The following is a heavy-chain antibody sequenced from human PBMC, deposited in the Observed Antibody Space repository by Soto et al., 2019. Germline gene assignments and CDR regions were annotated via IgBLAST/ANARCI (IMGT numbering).Heavy chain of an antibody. CDR3: TRGVKRSGGYGGGDYYYYYGMDV. V-gene: IGHV4-30-2*01. D-gene: IGHD6-19*01. CDR1: GGSISSGGYS. CDR2: IYHSGTT. J-gene: IGHJ6*02. Sequence: TLSLTCAVSGGSISSGGYSWSWIRQPPGKGLEWIGYIYHSGTTEYAASVKGRFTISRDDSKSIANLQMNSLKTEDTAVYYCTRGVKRSGGYGGGDYYYYYGMDVWGQGTTVTVSS.